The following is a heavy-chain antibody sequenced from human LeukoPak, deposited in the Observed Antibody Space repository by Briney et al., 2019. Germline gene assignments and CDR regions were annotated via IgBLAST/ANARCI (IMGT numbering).Heavy chain of an antibody. V-gene: IGHV3-74*01. CDR2: ISFDGSDA. J-gene: IGHJ4*02. Sequence: GGSLRLSCAASGFTFSGFWMHWVRQAPGKGLVWVSCISFDGSDATYADSVKGRFTISRDNARSSLYLQMSSLRAEDTAVYYCARRREHGSGSDWLWGQGTLVTVSS. CDR1: GFTFSGFW. CDR3: ARRREHGSGSDWL. D-gene: IGHD3-10*01.